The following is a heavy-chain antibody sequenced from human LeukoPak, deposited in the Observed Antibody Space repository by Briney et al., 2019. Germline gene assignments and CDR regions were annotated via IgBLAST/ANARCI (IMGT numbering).Heavy chain of an antibody. D-gene: IGHD1-20*01. J-gene: IGHJ6*03. CDR2: IYYSGST. V-gene: IGHV4-39*07. Sequence: SETLSLTCTVSGASISSGDYHWNWIRQPPGKGLEWIGSIYYSGSTYYNPSLKSRVTISVDTSKNQFSLKLSSVTAADTAVYYCARDSGITGNRGLWRGDYYYYYMDVWGKGTTVTVSS. CDR3: ARDSGITGNRGLWRGDYYYYYMDV. CDR1: GASISSGDYH.